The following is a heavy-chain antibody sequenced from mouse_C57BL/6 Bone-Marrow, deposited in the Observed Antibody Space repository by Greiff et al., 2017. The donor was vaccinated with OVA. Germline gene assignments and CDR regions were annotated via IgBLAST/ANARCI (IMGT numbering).Heavy chain of an antibody. Sequence: DVKLVESGPGLAKPSQTLSLTCSVTGYSITSDYWNWIRKFPGNKLEYMGYISYSGSTYYNPSLKSRISITRDTSKNQYYLQLNSVTTEDTATYYCARYYGSSYGYFDYWGQGTTLTVSS. CDR3: ARYYGSSYGYFDY. CDR1: GYSITSDY. V-gene: IGHV3-8*01. D-gene: IGHD1-1*01. J-gene: IGHJ2*01. CDR2: ISYSGST.